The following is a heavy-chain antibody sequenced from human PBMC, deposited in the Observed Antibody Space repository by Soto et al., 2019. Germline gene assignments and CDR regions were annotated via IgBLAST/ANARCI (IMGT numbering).Heavy chain of an antibody. CDR1: GYTFSNYG. CDR3: SRFIMVGGWFDPNYYHGMDV. CDR2: ISGYNGNT. V-gene: IGHV1-18*01. Sequence: ASVKVSCKTSGYTFSNYGIDWVRQAPGQGLEWMGWISGYNGNTNYAQTVQGRVTMTTDTSTGTVYMELRSLKSDDTAIYYCSRFIMVGGWFDPNYYHGMDVWGQGTTVTVSS. J-gene: IGHJ6*02. D-gene: IGHD6-19*01.